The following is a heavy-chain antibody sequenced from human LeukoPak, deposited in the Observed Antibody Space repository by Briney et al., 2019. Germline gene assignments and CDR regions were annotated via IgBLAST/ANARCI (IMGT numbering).Heavy chain of an antibody. V-gene: IGHV3-23*01. CDR1: GFTFSYYD. CDR2: ITLSGGST. J-gene: IGHJ6*03. Sequence: PGGSLRLSCAASGFTFSYYDMSWVRQAPGKGLEWVASITLSGGSTFYADSVKGRFTISRDNSKNTLYLQMNSLSAEDTAVYYCAKRGNPAVGHHYLDVWGKGTMVSVSS. D-gene: IGHD2-2*01. CDR3: AKRGNPAVGHHYLDV.